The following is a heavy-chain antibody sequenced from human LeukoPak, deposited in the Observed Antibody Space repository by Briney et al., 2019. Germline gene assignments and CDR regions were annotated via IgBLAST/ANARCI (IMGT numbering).Heavy chain of an antibody. Sequence: GGSLRLSCAASGFTFSSYSMNWVRQAPGKELEWVSSISSSSSYIYYADSVKGRFTISRDNAKNSLYLQMNSLRAEDTAVYYCARVVGRGPFDYWGQGTLVTVSS. CDR1: GFTFSSYS. J-gene: IGHJ4*02. CDR3: ARVVGRGPFDY. V-gene: IGHV3-21*01. D-gene: IGHD3-10*01. CDR2: ISSSSSYI.